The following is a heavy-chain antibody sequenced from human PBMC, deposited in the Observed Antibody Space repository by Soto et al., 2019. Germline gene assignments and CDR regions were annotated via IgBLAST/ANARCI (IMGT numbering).Heavy chain of an antibody. V-gene: IGHV1-69*13. CDR1: GDTFSNYG. D-gene: IGHD3-10*01. CDR2: IIPILGTA. CDR3: ARGGFSGSLIDTRYFDN. Sequence: GASVKVSCKASGDTFSNYGISWVRQAPGQGLEWMGGIIPILGTANYAQKFQGRVTITADESTSTAYMELTSLRSEDTAVYYCARGGFSGSLIDTRYFDNWGLGTLVTVSS. J-gene: IGHJ4*02.